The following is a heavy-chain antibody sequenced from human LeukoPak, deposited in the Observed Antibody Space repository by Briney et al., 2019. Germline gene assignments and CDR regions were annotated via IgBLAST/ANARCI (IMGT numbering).Heavy chain of an antibody. V-gene: IGHV4-39*07. D-gene: IGHD6-19*01. J-gene: IGHJ6*03. CDR1: GGSISSTSYY. CDR3: ARDRARIAVAGAPSDYYYMDV. CDR2: IYYSGST. Sequence: SETLSLTCTVSGGSISSTSYYWGWIRQPPGKGLEWIGNIYYSGSTNYNPSLKSRVTISVDTSKNQFSLKLSSVTAADTAVYYCARDRARIAVAGAPSDYYYMDVWGKGTTVTISS.